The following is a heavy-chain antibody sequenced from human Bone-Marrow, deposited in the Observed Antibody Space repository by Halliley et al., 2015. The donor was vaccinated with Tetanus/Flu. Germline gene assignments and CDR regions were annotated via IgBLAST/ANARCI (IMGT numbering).Heavy chain of an antibody. Sequence: SLRLSCAASGFSFSDFVMTWVRQAPGKGLEWVSTISNYGRSTYYADSVKGRFIISRDNSTNTLYLQMSSLRAEDSAIYYCAKEGEFVLKHYFDHWGQGTLVTVPS. CDR3: AKEGEFVLKHYFDH. V-gene: IGHV3-23*01. J-gene: IGHJ4*02. CDR2: ISNYGRST. CDR1: GFSFSDFV. D-gene: IGHD3-16*01.